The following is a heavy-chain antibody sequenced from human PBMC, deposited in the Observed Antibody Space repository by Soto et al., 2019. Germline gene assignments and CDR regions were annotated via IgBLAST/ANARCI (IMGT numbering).Heavy chain of an antibody. CDR3: ASGGDVPDSNNP. CDR2: IYYTGGT. Sequence: SETLSLTCTVSGGSISSGDYYWGWVRQLPGKGLEWIGSIYYTGGTFYNPTLKSRINISVDTSKNQFSLILSSVTAADAAVYYCASGGDVPDSNNPWGQGTLVTVSS. D-gene: IGHD2-21*01. J-gene: IGHJ5*02. CDR1: GGSISSGDYY. V-gene: IGHV4-39*01.